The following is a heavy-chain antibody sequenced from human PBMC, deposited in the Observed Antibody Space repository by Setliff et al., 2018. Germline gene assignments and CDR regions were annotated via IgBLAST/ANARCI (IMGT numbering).Heavy chain of an antibody. V-gene: IGHV1-18*04. CDR2: ISASNGNT. J-gene: IGHJ4*02. CDR1: GYTFTSFG. Sequence: ASVKVSCKASGYTFTSFGLSWVRQAPGRGLEWLGWISASNGNTNSAHKSQDRVTMTTDTSTSTVYMELSSLRSEDTAVYYCARAQKPGIAAAGTAGTFDYWGQGTLVTVSS. D-gene: IGHD6-13*01. CDR3: ARAQKPGIAAAGTAGTFDY.